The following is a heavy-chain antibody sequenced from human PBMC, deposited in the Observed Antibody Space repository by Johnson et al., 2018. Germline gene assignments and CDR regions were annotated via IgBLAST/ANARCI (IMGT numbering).Heavy chain of an antibody. D-gene: IGHD2-15*01. CDR3: ARGDIVVVVVAREYFQH. Sequence: QVQLLETGGGVVQPGRSLRPSCAASGFTFPNYGMHWVRQAPGKGLARAALISYDGTNKYYADSVKGRFTISRDNSKNTLYLQMNRLRAKDTAVDYCARGDIVVVVVAREYFQHWGQGTLVTVSS. V-gene: IGHV3-30*03. J-gene: IGHJ1*01. CDR1: GFTFPNYG. CDR2: ISYDGTNK.